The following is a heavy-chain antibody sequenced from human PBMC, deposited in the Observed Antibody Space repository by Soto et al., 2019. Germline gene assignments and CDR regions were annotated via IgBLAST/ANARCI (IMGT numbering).Heavy chain of an antibody. Sequence: GGSLRLSCKATGFTFDVFPMTWVRQTPGKGLQWVAAISGSGHTITYADSVTGRFTISRDNSKDTLYLQMNSLRPEDSAIYFCARDDPFDLWGQGTQVTVSS. CDR3: ARDDPFDL. CDR1: GFTFDVFP. J-gene: IGHJ4*02. V-gene: IGHV3-23*01. CDR2: ISGSGHTI.